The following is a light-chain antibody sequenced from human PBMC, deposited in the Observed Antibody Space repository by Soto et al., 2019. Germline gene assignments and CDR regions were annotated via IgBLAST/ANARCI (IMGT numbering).Light chain of an antibody. Sequence: DIQMTQYPSTLSASVGDRVAITCRASQSISTWLAWNQQKPGKAPTLLIYKASNLDSGIPSRFSGSGSGTEFTLTISSLQPDDFATYYCQQYNSFSRTFGQGTKLESK. CDR1: QSISTW. V-gene: IGKV1-5*03. J-gene: IGKJ2*01. CDR3: QQYNSFSRT. CDR2: KAS.